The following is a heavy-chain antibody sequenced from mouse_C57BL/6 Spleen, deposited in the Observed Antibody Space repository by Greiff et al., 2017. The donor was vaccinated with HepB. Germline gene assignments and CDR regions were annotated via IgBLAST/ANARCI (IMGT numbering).Heavy chain of an antibody. CDR1: GYTFTDYY. Sequence: EVNLVESGPVLVKPGASVKMSCKASGYTFTDYYMNWVKQSHGKSLEWIGVINPYNGGTSYNQKFKGKATLTVDKSSSTAYMELNSLTSEDSAVYYCATAQRFAYWGQGTLVTVSA. D-gene: IGHD3-2*02. V-gene: IGHV1-19*01. J-gene: IGHJ3*01. CDR2: INPYNGGT. CDR3: ATAQRFAY.